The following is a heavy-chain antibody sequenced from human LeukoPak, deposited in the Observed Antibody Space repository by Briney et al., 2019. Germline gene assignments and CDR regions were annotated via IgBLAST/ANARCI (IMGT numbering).Heavy chain of an antibody. CDR2: IYGSTSA. V-gene: IGHV3-66*01. J-gene: IGHJ4*02. CDR1: GFTFNSYS. CDR3: ARLNFGDDY. Sequence: GGSLRLSCAASGFTFNSYSMSWVRQAPGKGLEWVSLIYGSTSADYADSVKGRFTISRDTSMNTVYLQMNSLRAEDTAVYYCARLNFGDDYWGQGTLVTVSS. D-gene: IGHD4-17*01.